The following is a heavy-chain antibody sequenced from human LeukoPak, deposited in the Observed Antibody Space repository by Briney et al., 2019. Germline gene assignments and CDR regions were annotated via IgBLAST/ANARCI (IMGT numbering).Heavy chain of an antibody. J-gene: IGHJ4*02. Sequence: HPGGSLRLSCAASGFTFSSYSMNWVRQAPGKGLEWVSYISTSGNTIYYADSVKGRFTISRDNAKNSLYLQMNSLRAEDTAVYYCARGLGGTIFGVVIPRYFDYWGQGTLVTVSS. CDR1: GFTFSSYS. CDR2: ISTSGNTI. D-gene: IGHD3-3*01. CDR3: ARGLGGTIFGVVIPRYFDY. V-gene: IGHV3-48*04.